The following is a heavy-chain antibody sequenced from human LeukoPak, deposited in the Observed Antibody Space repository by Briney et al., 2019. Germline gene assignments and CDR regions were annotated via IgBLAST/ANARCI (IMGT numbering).Heavy chain of an antibody. D-gene: IGHD1-1*01. CDR1: GFTFSNYA. Sequence: PGGSLRLSCAVSGFTFSNYAMTWVRQAPGKGLVWVSRINHDGSNTIYADSVKGRFTISRDNAKNILYLQMNNLRAEDTAVYYCARDGSAYNHDYWGHGTLVTVSS. J-gene: IGHJ4*01. CDR2: INHDGSNT. CDR3: ARDGSAYNHDY. V-gene: IGHV3-74*01.